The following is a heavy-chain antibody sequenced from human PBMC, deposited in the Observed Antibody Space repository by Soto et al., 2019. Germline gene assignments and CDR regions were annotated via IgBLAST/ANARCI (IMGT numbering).Heavy chain of an antibody. CDR2: SYYSGST. D-gene: IGHD3-22*01. CDR1: GNSVSRGDYF. Sequence: SETLSLTCTVSGNSVSRGDYFCSWLRQSPGKRLEWIAYSYYSGSTNYNPSLKSRATISVDTPRSQVSLTLTSMTAADAALYLCARAPNYYCCGFGVWGQGTGVTFSS. V-gene: IGHV4-61*08. J-gene: IGHJ6*01. CDR3: ARAPNYYCCGFGV.